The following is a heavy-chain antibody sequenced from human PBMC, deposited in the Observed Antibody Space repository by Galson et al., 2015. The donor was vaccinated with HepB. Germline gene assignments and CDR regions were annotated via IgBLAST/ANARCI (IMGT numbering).Heavy chain of an antibody. Sequence: SLRLSCAGYTFSFENYWMGWVRQAPGKGLEWVANIKPDGGETSYVDSVRGRFTISRDNAKKSMYLQVNSLTVDDTAVYYCARVGLTAAFDLWGQGTMLIVSS. CDR1: TFSFENYW. CDR3: ARVGLTAAFDL. CDR2: IKPDGGET. D-gene: IGHD2-21*02. J-gene: IGHJ3*01. V-gene: IGHV3-7*01.